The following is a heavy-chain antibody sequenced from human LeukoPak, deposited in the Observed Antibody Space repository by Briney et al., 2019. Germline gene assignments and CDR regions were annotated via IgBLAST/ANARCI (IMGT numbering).Heavy chain of an antibody. Sequence: GGSLRLSCAASGFIYSDFYMNWIRQAPGKGLEWVSYISGSNSYTDYADSVKGRFTISRDNSKKSLYLQMNRLRAEDTAVYYCARESSSGLIIDYLGQGTLVTVSS. CDR1: GFIYSDFY. D-gene: IGHD6-19*01. CDR2: ISGSNSYT. V-gene: IGHV3-11*06. J-gene: IGHJ4*02. CDR3: ARESSSGLIIDY.